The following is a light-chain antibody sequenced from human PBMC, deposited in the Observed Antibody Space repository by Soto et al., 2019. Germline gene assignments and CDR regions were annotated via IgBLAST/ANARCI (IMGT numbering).Light chain of an antibody. CDR3: QQRSNWNT. CDR2: DAS. Sequence: IVLTQSPATLSLSKGERATLSCRASQSVSSYLAWYQQKPGQAPRLLIYDASNRATGIPARFSGSGSGTDFTLTISSLEPEDFAVYYCQQRSNWNTFGQGTKVDIK. CDR1: QSVSSY. V-gene: IGKV3-11*01. J-gene: IGKJ1*01.